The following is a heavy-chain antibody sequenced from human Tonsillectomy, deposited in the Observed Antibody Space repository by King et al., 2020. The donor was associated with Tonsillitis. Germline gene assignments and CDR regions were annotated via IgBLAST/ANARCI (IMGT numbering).Heavy chain of an antibody. J-gene: IGHJ6*03. CDR3: AAGYYDSSGFSFYYYLYIDV. D-gene: IGHD3-22*01. Sequence: QLVQSGAEVKKPGSSVKVSCKATGGTFDSHGISWVRQAPGQGLEWMGGIIPIFGTTYFTQKFQGRITITADKSTSTASMELSGLRSDDTAVYYCAAGYYDSSGFSFYYYLYIDVWGKGATVTVSS. CDR2: IIPIFGTT. V-gene: IGHV1-69*06. CDR1: GGTFDSHG.